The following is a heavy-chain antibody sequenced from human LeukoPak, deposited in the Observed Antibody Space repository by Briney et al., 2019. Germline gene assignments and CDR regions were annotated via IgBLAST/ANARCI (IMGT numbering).Heavy chain of an antibody. V-gene: IGHV4-34*01. J-gene: IGHJ5*02. D-gene: IGHD2-2*01. CDR1: GDSISNYY. CDR3: ASRDCSSTSCSWNWFDP. Sequence: SETLSLTCTVSGDSISNYYWSWIRQPPGKGLEWIGEINHSGSTNYNPSLKSRVTISVDTSKNQFSLKLSSVTAADTAVYYCASRDCSSTSCSWNWFDPWGQGTLVTVSS. CDR2: INHSGST.